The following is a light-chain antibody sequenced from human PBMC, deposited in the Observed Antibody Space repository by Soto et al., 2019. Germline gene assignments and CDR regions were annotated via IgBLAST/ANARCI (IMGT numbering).Light chain of an antibody. J-gene: IGLJ2*01. CDR2: DNN. Sequence: QSVLTQPPSVSAAPGQMVTMSCSGISPGNYYVSWYQQVPGTAPKLLIVDNNKRPSGIPDRFSGSKSGASATLGITGLQTGDEADYYCATWDSLSGGRGVVFGGGTKLTVL. CDR3: ATWDSLSGGRGVV. CDR1: SPGNYY. V-gene: IGLV1-51*01.